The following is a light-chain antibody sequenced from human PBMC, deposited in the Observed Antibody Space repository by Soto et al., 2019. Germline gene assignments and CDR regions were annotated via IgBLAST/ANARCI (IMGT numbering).Light chain of an antibody. V-gene: IGKV3-20*01. J-gene: IGKJ4*01. CDR1: QSVRNND. CDR3: QQYGSSPLT. CDR2: GAS. Sequence: EIVMTQSPATLSVSPGERATLSCRASQSVRNNDLAWYQQKPGQAPRLLIYGASSRVTGIPDRFSGSGSGTDFTLTISRLEPEDFAVYYCQQYGSSPLTFGGGTKVEIK.